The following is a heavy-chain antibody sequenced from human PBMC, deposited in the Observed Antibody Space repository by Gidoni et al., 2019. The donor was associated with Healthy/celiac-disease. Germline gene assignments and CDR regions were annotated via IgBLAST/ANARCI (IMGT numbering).Heavy chain of an antibody. CDR3: ARDVRGEGPRMDV. CDR2: INPSGGST. CDR1: GSTFTSYY. Sequence: QVQLVQSGAEVKKPGASVKVSCQAAGSTFTSYYMHWVRQAPGQGLEWMGIINPSGGSTSYAQKFQGRVTMTRDTSTSTVYMELSSLRSEDTAVYYCARDVRGEGPRMDVWGQGTTVTVSS. D-gene: IGHD2-21*01. J-gene: IGHJ6*02. V-gene: IGHV1-46*01.